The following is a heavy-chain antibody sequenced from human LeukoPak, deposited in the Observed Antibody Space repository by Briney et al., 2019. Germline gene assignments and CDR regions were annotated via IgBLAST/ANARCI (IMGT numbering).Heavy chain of an antibody. V-gene: IGHV4-39*01. J-gene: IGHJ4*02. CDR2: IYYSGNT. D-gene: IGHD3-22*01. CDR1: GGSISSNSYY. Sequence: PSETLSLTCTVSGGSISSNSYYWGWIRQPPGKGLEWLGSIYYSGNTYDNPSLKSRVTMSVDTSKNQFSLKLSSVTAADTAVYYCARLAAYYDSSGYSYYFDYWGQGTLVTVSS. CDR3: ARLAAYYDSSGYSYYFDY.